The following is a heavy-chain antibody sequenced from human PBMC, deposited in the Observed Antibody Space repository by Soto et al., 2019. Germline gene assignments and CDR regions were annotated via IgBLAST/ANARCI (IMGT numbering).Heavy chain of an antibody. Sequence: EVQLLESGGGLVQPGGSLRLSCAASGFTFSSHAMSWVRQAPGKGLEWVSGISGSGGSTYYADSVKGRFTISRDNSKNTLYLQMNSLRAEDTAVYYCAKDRRGRAAAGNFDYWGQGTLVTVSS. CDR3: AKDRRGRAAAGNFDY. J-gene: IGHJ4*02. CDR2: ISGSGGST. CDR1: GFTFSSHA. D-gene: IGHD6-13*01. V-gene: IGHV3-23*01.